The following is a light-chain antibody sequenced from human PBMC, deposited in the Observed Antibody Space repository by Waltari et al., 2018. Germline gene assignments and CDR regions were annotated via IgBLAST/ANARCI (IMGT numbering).Light chain of an antibody. CDR1: LSILHSSQNKNY. CDR3: QQYFSSPLS. CDR2: AAS. J-gene: IGKJ3*01. V-gene: IGKV4-1*01. Sequence: DIVMTQSPDSMSVSLGERATINCKSSLSILHSSQNKNYLAWYQQKSGQPPKLLIYAASTRESGVPDRFSGSGSGTDFTLTISGLQAEDVAVYYCQQYFSSPLSFGPGTKVDIK.